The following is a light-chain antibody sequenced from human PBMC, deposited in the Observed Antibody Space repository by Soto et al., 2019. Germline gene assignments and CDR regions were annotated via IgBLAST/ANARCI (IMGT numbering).Light chain of an antibody. Sequence: EIVLTQSPATLSLSPGERATLSCRASQSVSSYLAWYQQKPGQAPRLLIYDASNRATDIPARFSGSGSVTDFTLTISSLEPEDFAVYYWLQRSGWPWTFGQGTKVEIK. J-gene: IGKJ1*01. V-gene: IGKV3-11*01. CDR1: QSVSSY. CDR3: LQRSGWPWT. CDR2: DAS.